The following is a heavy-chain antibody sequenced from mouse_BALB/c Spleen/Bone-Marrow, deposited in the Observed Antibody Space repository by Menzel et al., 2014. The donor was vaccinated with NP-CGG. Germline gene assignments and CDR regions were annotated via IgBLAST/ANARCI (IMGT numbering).Heavy chain of an antibody. CDR3: ARGGGYGSSWFAY. CDR1: GYTFTDYV. D-gene: IGHD1-1*01. V-gene: IGHV1-81*01. Sequence: QVQLQQSGPELVKPGASVKMSCKASGYTFTDYVISWVKQRTGQGLEWIGEIYPGSGSTYYNEKFKGKATLTADKSSNTAYMQLSSLTTMGSAVYSCARGGGYGSSWFAYWGRGTLVAVSA. J-gene: IGHJ3*01. CDR2: IYPGSGST.